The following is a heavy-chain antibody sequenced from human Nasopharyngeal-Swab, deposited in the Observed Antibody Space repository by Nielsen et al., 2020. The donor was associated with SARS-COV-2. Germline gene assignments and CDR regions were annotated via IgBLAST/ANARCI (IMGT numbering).Heavy chain of an antibody. J-gene: IGHJ4*02. CDR2: ISYDGSNK. CDR1: GFTFSSYA. V-gene: IGHV3-30-3*01. Sequence: GESLKISCAASGFTFSSYAMHWVRPAPGKGLEWVAVISYDGSNKYYADSVKGRFTISRDNSKNTLYLQMNSLRAEDTAVYYCARDASGWYIDYWGQGTLVTVSS. CDR3: ARDASGWYIDY. D-gene: IGHD6-19*01.